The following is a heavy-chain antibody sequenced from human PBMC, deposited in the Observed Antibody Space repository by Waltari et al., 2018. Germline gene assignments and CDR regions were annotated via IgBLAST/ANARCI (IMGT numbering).Heavy chain of an antibody. J-gene: IGHJ4*02. CDR1: GFPFSPYW. CDR3: VRDEPGDGLDY. V-gene: IGHV3-74*03. Sequence: EVQLVESGGALVQPGGSLSLSCATSGFPFSPYWMHWVRQAPGKGLMWVAHIESDESRTTYAESVKGRFTISRDNAKNTVYLQMNSLRDEDTAVYYCVRDEPGDGLDYWGQGTLVTVSS. CDR2: IESDESRT. D-gene: IGHD7-27*01.